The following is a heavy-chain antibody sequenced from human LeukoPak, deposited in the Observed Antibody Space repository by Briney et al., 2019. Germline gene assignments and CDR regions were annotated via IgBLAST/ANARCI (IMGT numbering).Heavy chain of an antibody. Sequence: GRSLRLSCTASGFNFGSDAMHWVRQAPGKGLEWVAFIWSDGSNDHYADSVKGRFTISRDNSKNTVCLQMNSLRVEDTAVYYCARDPSGSGWSLSDWGQGTPVTVSS. V-gene: IGHV3-33*01. J-gene: IGHJ4*02. D-gene: IGHD6-19*01. CDR2: IWSDGSND. CDR3: ARDPSGSGWSLSD. CDR1: GFNFGSDA.